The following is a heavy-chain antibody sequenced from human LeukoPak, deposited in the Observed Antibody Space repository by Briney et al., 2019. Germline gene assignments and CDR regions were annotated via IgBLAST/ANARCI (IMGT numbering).Heavy chain of an antibody. J-gene: IGHJ4*02. D-gene: IGHD1-1*01. CDR2: ISSSSSYI. V-gene: IGHV3-21*01. Sequence: GGSLRLSCAASGFTFSSYAMSWVRQAPGKGLEWVSSISSSSSYIYYADSVKGRFTISRDNAKNSLYLQMNSLRAEDTAVYYCARFLGTTVDYWGQGTLVTVSS. CDR3: ARFLGTTVDY. CDR1: GFTFSSYA.